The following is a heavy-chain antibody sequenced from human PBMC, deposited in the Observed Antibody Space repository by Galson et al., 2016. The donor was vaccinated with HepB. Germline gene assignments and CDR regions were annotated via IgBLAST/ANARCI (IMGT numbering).Heavy chain of an antibody. CDR2: IKEDGSKT. D-gene: IGHD6-19*01. V-gene: IGHV3-7*03. J-gene: IGHJ1*01. CDR1: GFTFSRFW. CDR3: AKYGDEAGWNFHH. Sequence: SLRLSCAASGFTFSRFWMNWVRQAPGKGLEWVASIKEDGSKTFYVDSVKGRFTMSRDNVEESVSLQMNSLRAEDTVVYYCAKYGDEAGWNFHHWGQGTLVTVSS.